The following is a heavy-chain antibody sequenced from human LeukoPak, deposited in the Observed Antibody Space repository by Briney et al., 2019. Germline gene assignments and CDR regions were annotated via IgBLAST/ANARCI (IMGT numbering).Heavy chain of an antibody. V-gene: IGHV3-11*01. CDR1: GFTFSDYY. D-gene: IGHD1-1*01. CDR2: ISSSGSTI. J-gene: IGHJ6*03. Sequence: GGSLRLSCAASGFTFSDYYMSWIRQAPGKGLEWVSYISSSGSTIYFADSVKGRFTISRDNAKNSLYLQMNSLRAEDTAVYYCARVPPTGRFYYYYYMDVWGKGTTVTVSS. CDR3: ARVPPTGRFYYYYYMDV.